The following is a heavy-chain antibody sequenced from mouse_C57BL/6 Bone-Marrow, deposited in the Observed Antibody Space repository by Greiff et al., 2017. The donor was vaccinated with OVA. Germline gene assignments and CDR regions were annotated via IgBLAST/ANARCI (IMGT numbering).Heavy chain of an antibody. V-gene: IGHV5-16*01. CDR2: INYDGSST. CDR1: GFTFSDYY. D-gene: IGHD2-3*01. CDR3: ARGYDGYYGWFAY. Sequence: EVKLVESEGGLVQPGRSMKLSCTASGFTFSDYYMAWVRQVPEKGLEWVANINYDGSSTYYLDSLKSRFIISRDNAKNILYLQMSSLKSEDTATYYCARGYDGYYGWFAYWGQGTLVTVSA. J-gene: IGHJ3*01.